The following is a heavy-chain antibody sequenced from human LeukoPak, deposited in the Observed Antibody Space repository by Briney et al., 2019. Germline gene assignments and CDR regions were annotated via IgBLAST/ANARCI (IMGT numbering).Heavy chain of an antibody. Sequence: ASVKVSCKASGYTFTDHYMHWVRQAPGQGLEWMGWISPNSGGTRYAQKFQGRVTMTRDTSISTAYMELSSLRSDDTAVYYCARGTWFGELWYPFDYWGQGTLVTVSS. CDR3: ARGTWFGELWYPFDY. J-gene: IGHJ4*02. CDR1: GYTFTDHY. CDR2: ISPNSGGT. D-gene: IGHD3-10*01. V-gene: IGHV1-2*02.